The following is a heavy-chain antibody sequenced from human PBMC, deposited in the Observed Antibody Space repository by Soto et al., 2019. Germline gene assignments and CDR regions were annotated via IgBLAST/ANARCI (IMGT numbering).Heavy chain of an antibody. Sequence: GGSLRLSCAASGFTVSSNYMSWVRQAPGKGPEWVSVIYSGGSTYYADSVKGRFTISRDNSKSTLYLQMNSLRAEDTAVYYCARDKHTYYGMDVWGQGTTVTVSS. CDR3: ARDKHTYYGMDV. CDR2: IYSGGST. CDR1: GFTVSSNY. J-gene: IGHJ6*02. D-gene: IGHD2-21*01. V-gene: IGHV3-53*01.